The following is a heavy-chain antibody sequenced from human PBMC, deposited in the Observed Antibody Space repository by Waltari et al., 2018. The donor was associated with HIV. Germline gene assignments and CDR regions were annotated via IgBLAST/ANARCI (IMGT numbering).Heavy chain of an antibody. J-gene: IGHJ6*02. CDR2: IYYSGST. CDR3: ARDPGIQPGKWRSDYYYGMDV. CDR1: GGSISSYY. V-gene: IGHV4-59*01. Sequence: QVQLQESGPGLVKPSETLSLTCTVSGGSISSYYWSWIRQPPGKGLEWIGYIYYSGSTNYNPSLKSRVTISVDTSKNQFSLKLSSVTAADTAVYYCARDPGIQPGKWRSDYYYGMDVWGQGTTVTVSS. D-gene: IGHD5-18*01.